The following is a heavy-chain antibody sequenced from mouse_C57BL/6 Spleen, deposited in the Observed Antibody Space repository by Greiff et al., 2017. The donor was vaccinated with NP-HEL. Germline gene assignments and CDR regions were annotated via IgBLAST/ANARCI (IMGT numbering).Heavy chain of an antibody. CDR3: ARRDYYGSIAWFAY. V-gene: IGHV5-6*02. J-gene: IGHJ3*01. CDR2: ISSGGSYT. CDR1: GFTFSSYG. Sequence: EVMLVESGGDLVKPGGSLKLSCAASGFTFSSYGMSWVRQTPDKRLEWVATISSGGSYTYYPDSVKGRFTISRDNAKNTLYLQMSSLKSEDTAMYYCARRDYYGSIAWFAYWGQGTLVTVSA. D-gene: IGHD1-1*01.